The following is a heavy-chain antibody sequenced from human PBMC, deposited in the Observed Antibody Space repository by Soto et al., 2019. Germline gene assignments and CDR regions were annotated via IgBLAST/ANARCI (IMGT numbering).Heavy chain of an antibody. Sequence: QVQVVESGGGVVQPGRSLRLSCTTPGFTLSSYVMHWVRQAPGKGLEWVAVIWYDGSNKYYADSVKGRFIISKDNSQNTLYLQMNSLRAEDTAVYSCAREAYLGDSSSSGFDIWGQGTMVTVSS. J-gene: IGHJ3*02. CDR2: IWYDGSNK. CDR1: GFTLSSYV. D-gene: IGHD3-16*01. V-gene: IGHV3-33*01. CDR3: AREAYLGDSSSSGFDI.